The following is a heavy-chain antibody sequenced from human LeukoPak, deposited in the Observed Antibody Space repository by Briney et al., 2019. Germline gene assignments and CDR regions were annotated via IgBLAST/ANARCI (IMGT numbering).Heavy chain of an antibody. CDR3: AKDPPNYYDSSGYPPPVPN. CDR1: GFTFDDYA. CDR2: ISWNSGSI. Sequence: PGRSLRLSCAASGFTFDDYAMHWVRQAPGKGLEWVSGISWNSGSIGYADSVKGRFTISRDNAKNSLYLQMNSLRAEDTAVYYCAKDPPNYYDSSGYPPPVPNWGQGTLVTVSS. J-gene: IGHJ4*02. V-gene: IGHV3-9*01. D-gene: IGHD3-22*01.